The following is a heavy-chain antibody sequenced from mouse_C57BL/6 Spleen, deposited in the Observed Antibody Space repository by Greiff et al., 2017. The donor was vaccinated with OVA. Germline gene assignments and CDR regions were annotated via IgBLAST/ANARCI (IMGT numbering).Heavy chain of an antibody. Sequence: VQLQQPGAELVKPGASVKLSCKASGYTFTSYWMHWVKQRPGQGLEWIGMIHPNSGSTNYNEKFKSKATLTVDKSSSTAYMQLSSLTSEDSAVYYGARRPYYYGSSYYFDYWGQGTTLTVSS. V-gene: IGHV1-64*01. CDR1: GYTFTSYW. J-gene: IGHJ2*01. D-gene: IGHD1-1*01. CDR2: IHPNSGST. CDR3: ARRPYYYGSSYYFDY.